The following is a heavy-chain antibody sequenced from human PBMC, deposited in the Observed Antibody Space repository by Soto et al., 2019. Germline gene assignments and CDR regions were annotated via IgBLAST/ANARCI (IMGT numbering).Heavy chain of an antibody. CDR3: ARGLDSVGVDKPNYFDY. CDR2: TWYDGSNK. CDR1: GFTFSSYG. Sequence: GGSLRLSCAASGFTFSSYGMHWVRQAPGKGLEWVAVTWYDGSNKYYADSVKGRSTISRDNSKNTLYLQMNSLRAEDTAVYYCARGLDSVGVDKPNYFDYWGQGTLVTVSS. J-gene: IGHJ4*02. D-gene: IGHD3-3*01. V-gene: IGHV3-33*01.